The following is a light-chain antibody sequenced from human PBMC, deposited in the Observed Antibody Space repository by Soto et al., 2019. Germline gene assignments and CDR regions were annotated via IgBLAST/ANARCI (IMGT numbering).Light chain of an antibody. Sequence: QSALTQSDSLSGSPGQSITISCTGSSSDIGGFDLVSWYQQHPGKAPKLLLYEVNKRPSGVSNRFSGSKSGNTASLTISGLQADDEAYYYCCSYVGIRNFVFGGGTKVTVL. CDR2: EVN. V-gene: IGLV2-23*02. CDR3: CSYVGIRNFV. CDR1: SSDIGGFDL. J-gene: IGLJ2*01.